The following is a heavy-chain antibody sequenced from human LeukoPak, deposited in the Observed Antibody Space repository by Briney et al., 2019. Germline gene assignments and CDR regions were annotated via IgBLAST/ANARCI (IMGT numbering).Heavy chain of an antibody. CDR3: ARDGYYYDSSGSSP. Sequence: PSETLSLTCTVSGGSISSYYWSWIRQPPGKGLEWIGYIYYSGSTNYNPSLKSRVTVSVDTSKNQFSLKLSSVTAADTAVYYCARDGYYYDSSGSSPRGQGTLVTDSS. CDR2: IYYSGST. J-gene: IGHJ5*02. CDR1: GGSISSYY. D-gene: IGHD3-22*01. V-gene: IGHV4-59*01.